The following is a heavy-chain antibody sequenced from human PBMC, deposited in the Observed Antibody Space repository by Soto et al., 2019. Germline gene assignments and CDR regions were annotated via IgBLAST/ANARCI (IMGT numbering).Heavy chain of an antibody. Sequence: PGGSLRRSCAASGFPFSNAWMFWVRQVPGKGLEWVGRIKSKSDGETIDYAAPVKGRFTISRDDSKKVLYLQMSSLKIEDTGVYYCTTGYSYGLRNRWGQGTLVTVSS. D-gene: IGHD5-18*01. V-gene: IGHV3-15*01. CDR1: GFPFSNAW. J-gene: IGHJ4*02. CDR3: TTGYSYGLRNR. CDR2: IKSKSDGETI.